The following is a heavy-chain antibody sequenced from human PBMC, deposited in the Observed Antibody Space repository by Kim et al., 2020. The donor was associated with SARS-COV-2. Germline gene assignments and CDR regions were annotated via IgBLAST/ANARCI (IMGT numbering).Heavy chain of an antibody. CDR3: AREPSGWLRSHPDY. V-gene: IGHV3-21*01. Sequence: GGSLRLSCAASGFTFSSYSMNWVRQAPGKGLEWVSSISSSSSYIYYADSVKGRFTISRDNAKNSLYLQMNSLRAEDTAVYYCAREPSGWLRSHPDYWGQGALVTVSS. CDR1: GFTFSSYS. D-gene: IGHD5-12*01. J-gene: IGHJ4*02. CDR2: ISSSSSYI.